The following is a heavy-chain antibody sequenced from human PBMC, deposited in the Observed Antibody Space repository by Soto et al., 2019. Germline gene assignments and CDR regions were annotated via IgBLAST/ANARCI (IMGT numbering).Heavy chain of an antibody. CDR1: GGSINSGTNY. J-gene: IGHJ6*02. CDR3: ARDSFNYYYGMDV. Sequence: SETLSLTCTVSGGSINSGTNYWSWIRQPPGKGLEWIGYIYYDGGTYYNPSLKSRLTISLDTSKNQFSLKLSSVTAADTAVYYCARDSFNYYYGMDVWGQGTSVTVSS. CDR2: IYYDGGT. V-gene: IGHV4-30-4*01.